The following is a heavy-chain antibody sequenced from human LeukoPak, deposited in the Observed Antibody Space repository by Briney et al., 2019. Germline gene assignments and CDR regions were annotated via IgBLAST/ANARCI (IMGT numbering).Heavy chain of an antibody. J-gene: IGHJ4*02. D-gene: IGHD3-22*01. CDR1: GGTFSSYA. V-gene: IGHV1-69*13. CDR3: AEYYDSSGYYSH. CDR2: IIPIFGTA. Sequence: ASVKVSCKASGGTFSSYAISWVRQAPGQGLEWMGGIIPIFGTANYAQKFQGRVTITADESTSTAYMELSSLRSEDTAVYYCAEYYDSSGYYSHWGQGTPVTVSS.